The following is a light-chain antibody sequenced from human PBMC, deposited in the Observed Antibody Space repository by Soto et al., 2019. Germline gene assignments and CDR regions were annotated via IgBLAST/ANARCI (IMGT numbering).Light chain of an antibody. CDR1: SSVVGGYNY. CDR3: SSYTSSSTLV. V-gene: IGLV2-14*01. CDR2: EVS. Sequence: QSVLTQPASVSGSPGQSITISCTGTSSVVGGYNYVSWYQQHPGKAPKLMIYEVSNRPSGVSNRFSGSKSGNTASLTISGLQAEDEADYYCSSYTSSSTLVFGTGTKGTVL. J-gene: IGLJ1*01.